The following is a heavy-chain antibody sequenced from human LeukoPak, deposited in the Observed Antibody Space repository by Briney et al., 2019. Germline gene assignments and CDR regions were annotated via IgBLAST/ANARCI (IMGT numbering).Heavy chain of an antibody. V-gene: IGHV4-4*07. CDR1: GGSISSYY. CDR3: ARDRPHGGSGYFFDY. D-gene: IGHD3-22*01. CDR2: IYTSGST. J-gene: IGHJ4*02. Sequence: SETLSLTCTVSGGSISSYYWSWIRQPAGKGLEWIGRIYTSGSTNYNPSLKSRVTVSVDTSKNQFSLKLSSVTAADTAVYYCARDRPHGGSGYFFDYWGQGTLVTVSS.